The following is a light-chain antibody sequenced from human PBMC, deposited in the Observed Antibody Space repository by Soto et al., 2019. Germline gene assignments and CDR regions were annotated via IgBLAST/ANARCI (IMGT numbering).Light chain of an antibody. CDR1: QSISSW. V-gene: IGKV1-5*03. CDR2: KAS. CDR3: QHYNSQVWT. J-gene: IGKJ1*01. Sequence: DIQMTQSPSTLPASVGDRVTITCRASQSISSWLAWYQQKPGKAPKLLIYKASSLESGVPSRFSGSGSGTEFTLTISSLQPDDFATYYCQHYNSQVWTFGQGTKVEIK.